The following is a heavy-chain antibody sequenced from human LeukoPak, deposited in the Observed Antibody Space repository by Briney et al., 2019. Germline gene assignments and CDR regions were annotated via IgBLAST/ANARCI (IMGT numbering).Heavy chain of an antibody. Sequence: PSETLSLTCTVSAGSISSYYWSWIRQPPGKGLEWIGEINHSGSTNYNPSLKSRVTISVDTSKNQFSLKLSSVTAADTAVYYCARFRPPLYYDFWSGYSSWFDPWGQGTLVTVSS. J-gene: IGHJ5*02. CDR1: AGSISSYY. CDR3: ARFRPPLYYDFWSGYSSWFDP. D-gene: IGHD3-3*01. V-gene: IGHV4-34*01. CDR2: INHSGST.